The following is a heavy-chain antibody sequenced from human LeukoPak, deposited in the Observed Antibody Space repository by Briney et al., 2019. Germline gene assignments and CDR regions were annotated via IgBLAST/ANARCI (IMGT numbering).Heavy chain of an antibody. J-gene: IGHJ3*02. D-gene: IGHD2-15*01. Sequence: GGSLRLSCAASGFTFSSYAMHWVRQAPGKGLEWVAVISYDGSNKYYADSVKGRFTISRDNSKNTLYLQMNSLRAEDTAVYYCARDRGLPRSSGGALDIWGQGTMVTVSS. CDR2: ISYDGSNK. CDR3: ARDRGLPRSSGGALDI. CDR1: GFTFSSYA. V-gene: IGHV3-30-3*01.